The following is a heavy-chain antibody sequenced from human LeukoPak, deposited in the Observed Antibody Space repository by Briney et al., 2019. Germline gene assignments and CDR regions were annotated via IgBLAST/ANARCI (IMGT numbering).Heavy chain of an antibody. Sequence: SETLSLTCTVSGGSINSGANYWAWIRQPPGKGLEWIGTIYYSGSTYYNPSLNSRGTMSVDTSKNQFSLKLSSVTAADTAVYYCARDENGYVWGSFRAWGQGTLVTVSS. CDR1: GGSINSGANY. J-gene: IGHJ5*02. CDR2: IYYSGST. D-gene: IGHD3-16*02. CDR3: ARDENGYVWGSFRA. V-gene: IGHV4-39*07.